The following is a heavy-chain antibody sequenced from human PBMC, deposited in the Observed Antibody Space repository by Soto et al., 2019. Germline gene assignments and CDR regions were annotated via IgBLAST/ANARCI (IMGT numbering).Heavy chain of an antibody. D-gene: IGHD3-10*01. Sequence: SKTLSLTCTVSGVSISSSSYYWGWIRQPPGKGLEWIGSIYYSGSTYYNPSLKSRVTISVDTSKNQFSLKLSSVTAADTAVYYCARLGATGSGSYWNYYYYYGMDVWGQGTTVT. J-gene: IGHJ6*02. CDR2: IYYSGST. CDR3: ARLGATGSGSYWNYYYYYGMDV. CDR1: GVSISSSSYY. V-gene: IGHV4-39*01.